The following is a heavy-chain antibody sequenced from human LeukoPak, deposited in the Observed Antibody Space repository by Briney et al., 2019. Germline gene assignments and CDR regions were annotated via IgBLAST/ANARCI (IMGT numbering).Heavy chain of an antibody. CDR3: AXXRGYYDSSSQ. D-gene: IGHD3-22*01. CDR2: IYHSGST. V-gene: IGHV4-39*07. J-gene: IGHJ4*02. Sequence: ETLXXXCTVSGGSISSSSYYWGWIRQPPGKGLEWIGSIYHSGSTYYNPSLKSRVTISVDTSKNQFSLKLSSVTAADPAVYYXAXXRGYYDSSSQWGQGTLVTVSS. CDR1: GGSISSSSYY.